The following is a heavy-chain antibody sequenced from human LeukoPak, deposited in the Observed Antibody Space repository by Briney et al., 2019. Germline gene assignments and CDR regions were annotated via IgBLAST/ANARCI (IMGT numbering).Heavy chain of an antibody. CDR2: ISGSGGST. CDR1: GFTFSSYA. CDR3: ANVGLWELPGFDY. D-gene: IGHD1-26*01. V-gene: IGHV3-23*01. Sequence: GGSLKLSCAASGFTFSSYAMSWVRQAPGKGLEWVSAISGSGGSTYYADSVKGRFTISRDNSKNTLYLQMNSLRAEDTAVYYCANVGLWELPGFDYWGQGTLVTVSS. J-gene: IGHJ4*02.